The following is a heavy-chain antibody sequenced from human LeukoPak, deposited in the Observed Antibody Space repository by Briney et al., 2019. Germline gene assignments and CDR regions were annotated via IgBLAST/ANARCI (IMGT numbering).Heavy chain of an antibody. D-gene: IGHD3/OR15-3a*01. J-gene: IGHJ6*03. CDR3: ATLGLGNYYYMDV. Sequence: GASVKVSCKVSGYTLTELSMHWVRQAPGKGLEWMGGFDPEDGETIYAQKFQGRVTMTEDTSTDTAYMELSSLRSEDTAVYFCATLGLGNYYYMDVWGKGTTVTVSS. V-gene: IGHV1-24*01. CDR2: FDPEDGET. CDR1: GYTLTELS.